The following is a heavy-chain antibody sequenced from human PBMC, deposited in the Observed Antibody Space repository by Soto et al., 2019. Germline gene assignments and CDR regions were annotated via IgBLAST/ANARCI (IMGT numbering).Heavy chain of an antibody. Sequence: TSEPLSLNCAVSGDFIRRGHWWSWVRQAPGQGLEWIGEIFHSGPTHYNPSLKSRVTVSIDMSKNQFSLTLNSVTAADTAIYYCARQDAYCVDVWGQGTTVTVSS. CDR1: GDFIRRGHW. CDR3: ARQDAYCVDV. CDR2: IFHSGPT. J-gene: IGHJ6*02. V-gene: IGHV4-4*02.